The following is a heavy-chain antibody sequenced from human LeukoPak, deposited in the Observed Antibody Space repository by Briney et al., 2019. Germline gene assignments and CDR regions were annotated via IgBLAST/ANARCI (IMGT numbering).Heavy chain of an antibody. CDR3: ARDPGGWELLSWFDP. D-gene: IGHD1-26*01. CDR1: GFTFSSYW. Sequence: PGGSLRLSCAASGFTFSSYWMHWVRQAPGKGLVWVSRINSDGSSTSYADSVKGRFTISSDNAKNTLYLQMNSLRAEDTAVYYCARDPGGWELLSWFDPWGQGTLVTVSS. CDR2: INSDGSST. V-gene: IGHV3-74*01. J-gene: IGHJ5*02.